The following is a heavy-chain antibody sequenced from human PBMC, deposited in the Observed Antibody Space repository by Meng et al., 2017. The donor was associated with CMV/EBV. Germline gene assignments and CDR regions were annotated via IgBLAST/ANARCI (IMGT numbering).Heavy chain of an antibody. J-gene: IGHJ4*02. Sequence: LSCAASGFTCSSYSMNWVRQAPGKGLEWVSSISSSSSYIYYADSVKGRFTISRDNAKNSLYPQMNSLRAEDTAVYYCARAAGTPFDYWGQGTLVTVSS. CDR2: ISSSSSYI. V-gene: IGHV3-21*01. CDR1: GFTCSSYS. CDR3: ARAAGTPFDY.